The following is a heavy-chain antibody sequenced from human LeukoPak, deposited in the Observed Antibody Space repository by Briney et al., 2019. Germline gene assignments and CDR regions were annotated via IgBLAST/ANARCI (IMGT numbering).Heavy chain of an antibody. J-gene: IGHJ4*02. V-gene: IGHV4-59*01. CDR3: ARGAMTTVTD. CDR2: IYYSGST. CDR1: GGSISSYY. Sequence: PSETLSLTCTVSGGSISSYYWSWIRQPPGKGLEWIGYIYYSGSTNYNPSLKSRVTISVDTSKNQFSLKLSSATAADTAVYYCARGAMTTVTDWGQGTLVTVSS. D-gene: IGHD4-17*01.